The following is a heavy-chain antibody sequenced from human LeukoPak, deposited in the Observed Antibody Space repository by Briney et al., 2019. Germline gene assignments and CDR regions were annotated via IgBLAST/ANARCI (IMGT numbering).Heavy chain of an antibody. J-gene: IGHJ4*02. V-gene: IGHV1-24*01. D-gene: IGHD6-13*01. CDR3: ATGIGSSWPPYFDY. Sequence: ASVKVSCKASGGTFSSYAISWVRQAPGQGLEWMGGFDPEDGETIYAQKFQGRVTMTEDTSTDTAYMELSSLRSEDTAVYYCATGIGSSWPPYFDYWGQGTLVTVSS. CDR1: GGTFSSYA. CDR2: FDPEDGET.